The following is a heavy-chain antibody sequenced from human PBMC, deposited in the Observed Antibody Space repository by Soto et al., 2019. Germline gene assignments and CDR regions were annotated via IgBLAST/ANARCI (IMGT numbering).Heavy chain of an antibody. J-gene: IGHJ4*02. CDR2: INPSGGST. V-gene: IGHV1-46*03. D-gene: IGHD1-1*01. Sequence: QVQLVQSGAEVMQPGASVKVSCKASGYTFTSYYIQWVRQAPGQGLEWMGIINPSGGSTNYAQKLQGRVTMTRDTSTSTVYMELSSLRSEDTAIYYCSRVYPPRDQLGNLPGAFWGQGTLVTVSS. CDR1: GYTFTSYY. CDR3: SRVYPPRDQLGNLPGAF.